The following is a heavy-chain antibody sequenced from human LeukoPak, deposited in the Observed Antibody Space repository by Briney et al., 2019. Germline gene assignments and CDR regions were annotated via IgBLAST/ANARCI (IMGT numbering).Heavy chain of an antibody. J-gene: IGHJ3*02. CDR2: INPNSGGT. D-gene: IGHD5-24*01. V-gene: IGHV1-2*02. CDR1: GYTFTGYY. CDR3: ARERHGWRAFDI. Sequence: ASVKVSCKASGYTFTGYYMHWVRQAPGQGLEWMGWINPNSGGTNYAQKFQGRVTMTRDTSISTAYMELSRLRSDDTAVYYCARERHGWRAFDIWGQGTMVTVSS.